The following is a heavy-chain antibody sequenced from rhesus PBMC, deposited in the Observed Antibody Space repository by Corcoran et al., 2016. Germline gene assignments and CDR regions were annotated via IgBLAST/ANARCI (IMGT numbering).Heavy chain of an antibody. Sequence: QVQLQESGPGLVKPSETLSLTCAVSGYSISSGYYWSWIRQPPGKGLEWIGYITYRGSTGNNPSLKSRVTISRDTSKNQFSLKLSSVTAAYTAVYYCAREVQWVQLYWYFDIWGPGTPITISS. V-gene: IGHV4-122*02. CDR1: GYSISSGYY. J-gene: IGHJ2*01. CDR3: AREVQWVQLYWYFDI. CDR2: ITYRGST. D-gene: IGHD5-24*01.